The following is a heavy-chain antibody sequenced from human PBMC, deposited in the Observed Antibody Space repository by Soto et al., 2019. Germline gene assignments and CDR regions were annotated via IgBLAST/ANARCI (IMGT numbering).Heavy chain of an antibody. CDR3: AKAGTSGSVDWYFDL. J-gene: IGHJ2*01. V-gene: IGHV3-30*18. Sequence: QVQLVESGGGVVQPGRSLRLSCAASGFTFSSYGMHWVRQAPGKGLEWVAVISYDGSNKYYADSVKGRFTISRDNSKNTLYLQMNSLRAEDTAVYYCAKAGTSGSVDWYFDLWGCGTLVTVSS. D-gene: IGHD3-10*01. CDR2: ISYDGSNK. CDR1: GFTFSSYG.